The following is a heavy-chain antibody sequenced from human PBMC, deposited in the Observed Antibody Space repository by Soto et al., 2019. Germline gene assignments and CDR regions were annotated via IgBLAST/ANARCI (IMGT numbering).Heavy chain of an antibody. D-gene: IGHD2-15*01. J-gene: IGHJ4*02. V-gene: IGHV3-23*01. CDR1: GFTFSSYA. CDR3: AKDTYSSPTEGLDY. Sequence: GGSLRLSCAVSGFTFSSYAMSWVRQAPGKGLEWVSAISGNGGSTYYADSVKGRFTISRDKSKSTLYLQMNSPRADDTAVYYSAKDTYSSPTEGLDYWGQGTRVTVSS. CDR2: ISGNGGST.